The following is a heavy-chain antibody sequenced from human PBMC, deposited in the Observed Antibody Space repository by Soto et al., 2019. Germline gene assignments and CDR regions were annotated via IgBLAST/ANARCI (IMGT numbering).Heavy chain of an antibody. CDR2: ISAYNGNT. CDR1: GYTFTSYG. V-gene: IGHV1-18*01. J-gene: IGHJ6*03. Sequence: QVQLVQSGAEVKKPGASVKVSCKASGYTFTSYGISLVRQAPGQGLEWMGWISAYNGNTNYAQKLQGRVTMTTDTSTSTAYMELRSLRSDDTAVYYCARVQTYYDFWSGYYYYYMDVWGKGTTVTVSS. D-gene: IGHD3-3*01. CDR3: ARVQTYYDFWSGYYYYYMDV.